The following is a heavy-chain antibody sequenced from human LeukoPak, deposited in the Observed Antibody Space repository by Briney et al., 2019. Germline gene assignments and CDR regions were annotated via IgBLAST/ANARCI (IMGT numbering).Heavy chain of an antibody. Sequence: PGGSLRLSCSASGFTFNSYWMHWVRQTPGKGLVWVSRISGDGSTTIYADSVRGRFTISRDNAKNTLYLQMNTLRAEDTAVYYCAREAPCGYDCSYYFDYWGQGTLVAVSS. CDR2: ISGDGSTT. D-gene: IGHD2-21*02. V-gene: IGHV3-74*01. CDR3: AREAPCGYDCSYYFDY. J-gene: IGHJ4*02. CDR1: GFTFNSYW.